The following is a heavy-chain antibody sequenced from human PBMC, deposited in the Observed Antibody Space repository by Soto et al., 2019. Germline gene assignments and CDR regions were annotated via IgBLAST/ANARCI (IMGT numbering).Heavy chain of an antibody. CDR1: GFTFSSYS. J-gene: IGHJ6*02. Sequence: EVQLVESGGGLVKPGGSRRLSCAASGFTFSSYSMNWVRQAPGKGLEWVSSISSSSSYIYYADSVKGRFTISRDNAKNSLYLQMNSLRAEDTAVYYCAREGVQHGSGPYYYYGMDVWGQGTTVTVSS. D-gene: IGHD3-10*01. CDR3: AREGVQHGSGPYYYYGMDV. V-gene: IGHV3-21*01. CDR2: ISSSSSYI.